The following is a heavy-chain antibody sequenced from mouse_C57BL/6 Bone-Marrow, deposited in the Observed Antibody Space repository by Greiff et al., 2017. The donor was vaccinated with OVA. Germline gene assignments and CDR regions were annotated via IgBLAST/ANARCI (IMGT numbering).Heavy chain of an antibody. V-gene: IGHV1-64*01. D-gene: IGHD1-1*01. Sequence: QVQLKQPGAELVKPGASVKLSCKASGYTFTSYWMHWVKQRPGQGLEWIGMIHPNSGSTNYNEKFKSKATLTVDKSSSTAYMQLSSLTSEDSAVYYCARSRYYGSYWYFDVWGTGTTVTVSS. J-gene: IGHJ1*03. CDR2: IHPNSGST. CDR1: GYTFTSYW. CDR3: ARSRYYGSYWYFDV.